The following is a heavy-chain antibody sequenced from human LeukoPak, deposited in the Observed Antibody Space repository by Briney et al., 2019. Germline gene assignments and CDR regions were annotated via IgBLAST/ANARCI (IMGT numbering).Heavy chain of an antibody. V-gene: IGHV3-21*01. D-gene: IGHD2-8*02. Sequence: GGSLRLSCAASGFTFSSYSMNWVRQAPGKGLEWVSSISSSSSYIYYADSVRGRFTISRDNAKNSLYLQMNSLRAEDTAVYYCAKEQRVLVRPFDYWGQGTLVTVSS. CDR2: ISSSSSYI. CDR3: AKEQRVLVRPFDY. CDR1: GFTFSSYS. J-gene: IGHJ4*02.